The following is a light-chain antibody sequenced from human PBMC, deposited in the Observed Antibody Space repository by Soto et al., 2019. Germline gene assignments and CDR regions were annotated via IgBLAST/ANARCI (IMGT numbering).Light chain of an antibody. CDR1: QSVGTS. J-gene: IGKJ1*01. V-gene: IGKV3-15*01. Sequence: EIVMTQSPATLSVSPGERATLSCRASQSVGTSLAWYQQKPGQAPRLLIYGASTRATGIPTRFSGSGSGTEFTLTISSPQSEDFAVYYCQQYNNWPRTFGQGTKVDI. CDR2: GAS. CDR3: QQYNNWPRT.